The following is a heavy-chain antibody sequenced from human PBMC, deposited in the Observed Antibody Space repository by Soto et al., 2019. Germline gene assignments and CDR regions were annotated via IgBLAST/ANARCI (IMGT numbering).Heavy chain of an antibody. CDR1: GIVFSDY. D-gene: IGHD3-16*01. Sequence: QVQLVESGGGLVKPGGSLRLSCAASGIVFSDYMSWVRQAPGKGLEWLSYISGSGRTIYSADSVKGRITISRDNATNSLYLHMNSVRSEDTAVYYCARLPFPWGWFDPWGQGTLVTVSS. V-gene: IGHV3-11*01. CDR3: ARLPFPWGWFDP. J-gene: IGHJ5*02. CDR2: ISGSGRTI.